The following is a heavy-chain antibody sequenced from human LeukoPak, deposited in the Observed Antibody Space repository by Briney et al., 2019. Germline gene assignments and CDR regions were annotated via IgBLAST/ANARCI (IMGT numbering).Heavy chain of an antibody. CDR2: LSGSGGST. J-gene: IGHJ4*02. D-gene: IGHD6-13*01. CDR1: GFTFSNYA. Sequence: GGSLRLSCAASGFTFSNYAMSWVRQAPGKGLEWVSSLSGSGGSTYHADSVKGRFTISRDNSKNTLYLQMNSLRAEDTAVYYCAKVDSGIVATGSPYFDYWGQGTLVTVSS. V-gene: IGHV3-23*01. CDR3: AKVDSGIVATGSPYFDY.